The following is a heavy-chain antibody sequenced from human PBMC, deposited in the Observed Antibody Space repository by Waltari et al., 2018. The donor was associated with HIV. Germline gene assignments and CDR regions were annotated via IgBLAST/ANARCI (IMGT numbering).Heavy chain of an antibody. CDR2: IYYSGST. Sequence: QLQLQESGPGLVKPSETLSLTCTVSGGSISSSPYYWGWIRQPPGKGLEWIGSIYYSGSTYSNPSLKSRVTISVDTSKNQFSLKLSSVTAAETAVYYCASRGGTVTTRRFDPWGQGTLVTVSS. CDR3: ASRGGTVTTRRFDP. J-gene: IGHJ5*02. V-gene: IGHV4-39*01. D-gene: IGHD4-17*01. CDR1: GGSISSSPYY.